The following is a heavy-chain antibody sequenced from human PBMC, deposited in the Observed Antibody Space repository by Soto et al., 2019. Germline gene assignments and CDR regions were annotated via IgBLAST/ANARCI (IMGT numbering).Heavy chain of an antibody. D-gene: IGHD6-13*01. CDR2: IFRSGAT. V-gene: IGHV4-59*03. J-gene: IGHJ4*02. CDR1: GDSINTSY. Sequence: SETLSLTCAVSGDSINTSYWSWIRQPPGKRLEWIGHIFRSGATTYNPSLDSRVSMSVDTSKNQFSLKLNSVDAADTAVYYCAKYRRTEAEGFTLDYWGRGALVTVSS. CDR3: AKYRRTEAEGFTLDY.